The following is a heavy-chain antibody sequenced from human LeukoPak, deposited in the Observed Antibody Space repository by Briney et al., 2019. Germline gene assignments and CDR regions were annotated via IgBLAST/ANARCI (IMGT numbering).Heavy chain of an antibody. CDR1: GYTFTSYD. V-gene: IGHV1-8*01. J-gene: IGHJ6*02. CDR3: ARARTYYDFWSGYYSFYYYYGMDV. D-gene: IGHD3-3*01. CDR2: MNPNSGNT. Sequence: ASVKVSCKASGYTFTSYDINWVRQATGQGLEWMGWMNPNSGNTGYVQKFQGRVTMTRNTSISTAYMELSSLRSEDTAVYYCARARTYYDFWSGYYSFYYYYGMDVWGQGTTVTVSS.